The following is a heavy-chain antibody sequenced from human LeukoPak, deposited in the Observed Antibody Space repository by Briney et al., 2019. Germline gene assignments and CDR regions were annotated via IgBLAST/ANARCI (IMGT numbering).Heavy chain of an antibody. CDR1: GYIFTGHY. J-gene: IGHJ3*02. D-gene: IGHD5-24*01. CDR3: ARVGDGLNDAFDI. Sequence: ASVKVSCKASGYIFTGHYMNWVRQAPGQGLEWMGRINPKTGGTNFAQKFQGRVTMTRDTSISTGYMELTRVRSDDTAVYYCARVGDGLNDAFDIWGQGTMVTVSS. CDR2: INPKTGGT. V-gene: IGHV1-2*06.